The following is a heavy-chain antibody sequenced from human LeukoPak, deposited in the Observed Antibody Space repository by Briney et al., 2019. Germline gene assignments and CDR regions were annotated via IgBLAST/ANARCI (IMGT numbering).Heavy chain of an antibody. CDR2: VNPYNDKT. J-gene: IGHJ6*03. D-gene: IGHD3-10*01. CDR3: ARGRRLRGVASRPIYYYYYMDV. V-gene: IGHV1-8*03. Sequence: ASVKLSCKASGYTFNTFGINWVRQATGQGPEWMGWVNPYNDKTVYAPKFQGRVSISSNNSINTAYMEFSGLKSDDTAVYYCARGRRLRGVASRPIYYYYYMDVWGGGTTVTVSS. CDR1: GYTFNTFG.